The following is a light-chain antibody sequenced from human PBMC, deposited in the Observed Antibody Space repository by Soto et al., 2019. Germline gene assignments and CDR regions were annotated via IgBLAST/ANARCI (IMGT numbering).Light chain of an antibody. Sequence: QSVLTQPPSVSAAPGQKVSISCSGSSSNIENNYVSWYQQIPGTAPHLLIYDNNKRPSGIPDRFSGSKSGTSATLGITGLQTGDEADYYCGTWDMSLSAVVFGGGTKLTVL. CDR2: DNN. CDR1: SSNIENNY. CDR3: GTWDMSLSAVV. J-gene: IGLJ2*01. V-gene: IGLV1-51*01.